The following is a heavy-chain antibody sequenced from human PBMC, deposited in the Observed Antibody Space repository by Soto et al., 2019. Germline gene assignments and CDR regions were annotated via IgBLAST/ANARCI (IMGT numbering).Heavy chain of an antibody. D-gene: IGHD3-16*02. V-gene: IGHV3-30*18. CDR1: GFTFSSYG. CDR2: ISYDGSNK. J-gene: IGHJ3*02. CDR3: GKDFVRGAVTPDAFDI. Sequence: QVQLVESGGGVVQPGRSLRLSCAASGFTFSSYGMHWVRQAPGKGLEWVAVISYDGSNKYYADSVKGRFTISRDNSKNSLYLQLNSLRAEDTAVYYCGKDFVRGAVTPDAFDIWGQGTMVTVSS.